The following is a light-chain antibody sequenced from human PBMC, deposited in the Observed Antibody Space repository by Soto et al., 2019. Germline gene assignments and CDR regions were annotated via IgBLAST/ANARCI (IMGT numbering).Light chain of an antibody. CDR2: RNN. V-gene: IGLV1-47*01. CDR1: SSNVGSNY. Sequence: QSVLTQPPSTSGTTEQGVTISCSESSSNVGSNYVYWYQQLLGTAPKLLIYRNNQRPSGVPDRFSGSKSGTSASLAISGLRSEDEADYYCAAWDDSLSGPVVFGGGTKLTVL. J-gene: IGLJ2*01. CDR3: AAWDDSLSGPVV.